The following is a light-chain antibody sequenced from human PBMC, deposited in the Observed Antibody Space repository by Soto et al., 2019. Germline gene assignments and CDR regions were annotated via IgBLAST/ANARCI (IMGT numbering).Light chain of an antibody. Sequence: QSALTQPASVSGSPGQSITISCTGTSSDVGGYNYVSWYQQHPGKAPKLIIYEVSNRPSGVSNRFSGSKSGNTASLTISGLQAEDEGDYYCSSYTRGSTYVFGTGTRSPS. J-gene: IGLJ1*01. V-gene: IGLV2-14*01. CDR3: SSYTRGSTYV. CDR1: SSDVGGYNY. CDR2: EVS.